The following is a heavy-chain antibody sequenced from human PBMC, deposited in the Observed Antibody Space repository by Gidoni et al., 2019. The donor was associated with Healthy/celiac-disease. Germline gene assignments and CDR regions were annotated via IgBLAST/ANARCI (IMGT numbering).Heavy chain of an antibody. J-gene: IGHJ3*02. Sequence: QVQLVESGGGVVQPGRSLRLSCAASGFTFSSYAMHWVRQAPGKGLEWVAVISYDGSNKYYADSVKGRFTISRDNSKNTLYLQMNSLRAEDTAVYYCARTQAGVSSSWYLLYDAFDIWGQGTMVTVSS. D-gene: IGHD6-13*01. CDR3: ARTQAGVSSSWYLLYDAFDI. CDR1: GFTFSSYA. CDR2: ISYDGSNK. V-gene: IGHV3-30-3*01.